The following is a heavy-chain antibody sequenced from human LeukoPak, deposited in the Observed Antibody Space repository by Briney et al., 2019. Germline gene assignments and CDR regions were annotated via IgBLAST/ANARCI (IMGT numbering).Heavy chain of an antibody. J-gene: IGHJ6*02. Sequence: GGSLRLSCAASGFTFSSYDMSWVRQAPGKGLEWVSAISGSDDSTYYADSVKGRFTISRDNSKNTLYLQMNSLRAEDTAVYYCARDLKGSAYYYGTDVWGQGTTVTV. D-gene: IGHD6-19*01. CDR1: GFTFSSYD. V-gene: IGHV3-23*01. CDR3: ARDLKGSAYYYGTDV. CDR2: ISGSDDST.